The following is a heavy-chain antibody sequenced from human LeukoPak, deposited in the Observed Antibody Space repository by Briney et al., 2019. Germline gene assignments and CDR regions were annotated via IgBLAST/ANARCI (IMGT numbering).Heavy chain of an antibody. CDR2: ISSGSSTI. D-gene: IGHD2-15*01. CDR1: GFTFSSYS. J-gene: IGHJ4*02. CDR3: VCGGRNDY. V-gene: IGHV3-48*01. Sequence: RAGGSLRLSCAASGFTFSSYSMNWVRQAPGKGLEWVSYISSGSSTIYYADSVKGRFTISRDNAKNSLYLQMNSLRAEDTAVYYCVCGGRNDYWGQGTLVTVSS.